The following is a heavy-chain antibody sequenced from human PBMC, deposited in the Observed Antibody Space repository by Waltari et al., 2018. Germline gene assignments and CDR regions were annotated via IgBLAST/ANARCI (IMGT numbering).Heavy chain of an antibody. CDR2: MNPNRGNT. V-gene: IGHV1-8*01. CDR1: GYTLTIYD. J-gene: IGHJ6*02. D-gene: IGHD2-2*01. CDR3: ARSEVPAARTDYGMDV. Sequence: VQLVQSGAEVKKPGASVKVACTASGYTLTIYDINWVRQASGQGLEWMGWMNPNRGNTGYAQKFQGRVTMTRNTSISTAYMELSSLRSEDTAVYYCARSEVPAARTDYGMDVWGQGTTVTVSS.